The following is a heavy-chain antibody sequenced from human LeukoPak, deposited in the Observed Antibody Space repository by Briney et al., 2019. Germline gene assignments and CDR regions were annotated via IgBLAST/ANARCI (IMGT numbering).Heavy chain of an antibody. CDR1: GYSISSGYY. D-gene: IGHD1-1*01. CDR3: ARILQQRVDY. J-gene: IGHJ4*02. Sequence: PSETLSLTCTVSGYSISSGYYWGWLRPPPGQGLELIGSMYHSGSSFYNPSLKSRVTISLDTSKNPFSLKLSSVTAADTAVYYCARILQQRVDYWGQGALVIVSS. V-gene: IGHV4-38-2*02. CDR2: MYHSGSS.